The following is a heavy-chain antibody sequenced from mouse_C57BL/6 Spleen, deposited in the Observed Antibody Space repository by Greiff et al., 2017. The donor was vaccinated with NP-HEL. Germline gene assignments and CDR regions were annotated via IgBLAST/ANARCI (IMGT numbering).Heavy chain of an antibody. J-gene: IGHJ2*01. D-gene: IGHD2-4*01. CDR3: ARKEDYDPFFDY. CDR2: IYPSDSET. V-gene: IGHV1-61*01. CDR1: GYTFTSYW. Sequence: VQLQQPGAELVRPGSSVKLSCKASGYTFTSYWMDWVKQRPGQGLEWIGNIYPSDSETHYNQKFKDKVTLTVDKSSSTAYMQLSSLTSEDSAVYYCARKEDYDPFFDYWGQGTTLTVSS.